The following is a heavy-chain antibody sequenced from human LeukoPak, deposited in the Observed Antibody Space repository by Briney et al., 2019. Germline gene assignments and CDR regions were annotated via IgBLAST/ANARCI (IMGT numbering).Heavy chain of an antibody. J-gene: IGHJ4*02. CDR1: GYTFTSYY. D-gene: IGHD4-17*01. CDR3: AREFDYGDYVPPRD. Sequence: ASVKVSCKASGYTFTSYYIHWVRQAPGQGLEWMGWISPNSGGTNYARKFQGRVTMTRDTSISTAYMELSRLRSDDTAVYYCAREFDYGDYVPPRDWGQGTLVTVSS. CDR2: ISPNSGGT. V-gene: IGHV1-2*02.